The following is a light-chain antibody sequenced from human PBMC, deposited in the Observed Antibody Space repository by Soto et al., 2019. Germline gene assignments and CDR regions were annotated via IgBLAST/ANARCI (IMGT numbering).Light chain of an antibody. J-gene: IGLJ1*01. CDR2: NVI. CDR3: CSYAGSYTYV. Sequence: QSALTQPRAGAGSRGQSVTMSCKGPLCDVGVYNFVYWYQHHPGKAPKLVVYNVIQRPSGVPDRFSASKSGNTASLTISGLQAEDEADYYCCSYAGSYTYVFGTGTKLTVL. V-gene: IGLV2-11*01. CDR1: LCDVGVYNF.